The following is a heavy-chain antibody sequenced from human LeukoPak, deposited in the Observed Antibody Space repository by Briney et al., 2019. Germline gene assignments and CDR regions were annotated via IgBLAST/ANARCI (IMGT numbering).Heavy chain of an antibody. V-gene: IGHV4-59*01. CDR1: GGSISSYY. Sequence: SETLSLTCTVSGGSISSYYWGWIRQSPGKGLEWIGYIYYSGSTNYNPSLKSRVTISVDTSKNQFSLKLSTVTAADTAVYYCARLTWDTTMVRYYFDFWGQGTLVTVSS. CDR2: IYYSGST. CDR3: ARLTWDTTMVRYYFDF. D-gene: IGHD5-18*01. J-gene: IGHJ4*02.